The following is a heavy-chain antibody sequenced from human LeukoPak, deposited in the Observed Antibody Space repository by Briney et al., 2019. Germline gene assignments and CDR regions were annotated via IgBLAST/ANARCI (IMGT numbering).Heavy chain of an antibody. J-gene: IGHJ4*02. Sequence: GGSLRLSCAASRFTFSSYAMSWVRQAPGKGLEWVSAISGSGGSTYYADSVKGRFTISRDNSKNTLYLQMNSLRAEDTAVYYCAKLGTERRDFDYWGQGTLVTVSS. CDR1: RFTFSSYA. CDR3: AKLGTERRDFDY. D-gene: IGHD1-1*01. V-gene: IGHV3-23*01. CDR2: ISGSGGST.